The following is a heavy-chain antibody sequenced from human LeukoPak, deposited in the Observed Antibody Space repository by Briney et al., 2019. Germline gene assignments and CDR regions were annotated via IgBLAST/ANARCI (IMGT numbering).Heavy chain of an antibody. D-gene: IGHD3-9*01. V-gene: IGHV1-2*02. CDR1: GYTFTGYY. Sequence: ASVKVSCKASGYTFTGYYMHWVRQAPGQGLEWMGWINPNSGGTNYAQKFQGRVTMTRDTSISTAYMELSRLRSDDTAVYYCAREAILRYFDTYYYYYYYMNVWGKGTTVTVSS. CDR2: INPNSGGT. CDR3: AREAILRYFDTYYYYYYYMNV. J-gene: IGHJ6*03.